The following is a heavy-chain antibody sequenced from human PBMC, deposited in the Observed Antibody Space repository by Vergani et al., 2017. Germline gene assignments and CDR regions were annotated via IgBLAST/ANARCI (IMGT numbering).Heavy chain of an antibody. Sequence: EVQLLESGGDLVQPGGSLRLSCAASGFIFSDHYMDWVRQAPGKGLEWVGRIRNKANDYTTQYAASVKGRFTISRDDSKSYLYLQMNSLQTDDTALYYCVRVKGSNWNDHLYDIWGQGTLVTVSS. D-gene: IGHD1-1*01. V-gene: IGHV3-72*01. CDR3: VRVKGSNWNDHLYDI. J-gene: IGHJ3*02. CDR1: GFIFSDHY. CDR2: IRNKANDYTT.